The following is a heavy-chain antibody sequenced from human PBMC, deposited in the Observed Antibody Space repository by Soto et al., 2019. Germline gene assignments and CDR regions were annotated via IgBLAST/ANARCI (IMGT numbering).Heavy chain of an antibody. V-gene: IGHV1-18*01. D-gene: IGHD3-16*01. Sequence: ASVKVSCKASGYIFTRYGIAWARQVPGQGLEWMGWINTYNGNTNYAQNLQGRVTLTTDTSTSTAYMELTSLRSNDTAIYYCAMVDVYVTPSPQDVWGQGTTVTVS. CDR1: GYIFTRYG. CDR2: INTYNGNT. J-gene: IGHJ6*02. CDR3: AMVDVYVTPSPQDV.